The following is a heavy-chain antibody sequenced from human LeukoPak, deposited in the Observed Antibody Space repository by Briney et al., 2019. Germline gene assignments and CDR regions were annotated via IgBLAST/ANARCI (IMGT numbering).Heavy chain of an antibody. CDR3: ARGDDYVWGSSVDY. CDR1: GGTFNSYA. CDR2: IIPIFGTA. J-gene: IGHJ4*02. Sequence: GASVKVSCKASGGTFNSYAISWVRQAPGQGLEWMGGIIPIFGTANYAQKFQGRVTITADESTSTAYMELSSLRSEDTAVYYCARGDDYVWGSSVDYWGQGTLVTVSS. D-gene: IGHD3-16*01. V-gene: IGHV1-69*13.